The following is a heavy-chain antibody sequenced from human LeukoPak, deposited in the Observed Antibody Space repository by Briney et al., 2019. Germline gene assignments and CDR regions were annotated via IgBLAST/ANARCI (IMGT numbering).Heavy chain of an antibody. J-gene: IGHJ4*02. V-gene: IGHV1-8*01. CDR3: ARSGSYPRRFDY. CDR1: GYTFTTSD. Sequence: GASVRVSCKASGYTFTTSDINWVRQATGQGLEWMGWLNPNSGNTAYAQKFQGRVIMTRNTSKSTAYMELSSLRSEDTAVYYCARSGSYPRRFDYWGQGTLDTVSS. CDR2: LNPNSGNT. D-gene: IGHD1-26*01.